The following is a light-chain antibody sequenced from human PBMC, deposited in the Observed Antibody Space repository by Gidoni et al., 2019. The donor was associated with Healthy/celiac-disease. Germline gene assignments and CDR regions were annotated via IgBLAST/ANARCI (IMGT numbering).Light chain of an antibody. J-gene: IGKJ2*01. Sequence: EIVMTQSPATLSVSPGERATLSCSASQSVSSNLAWYQQKPGQSPSLLIYGASTRATGIPARFSGSGSGTEFTLTISSLQSEDFAVYYCQQYNNWPRTFXQXTKLEIK. CDR3: QQYNNWPRT. CDR1: QSVSSN. V-gene: IGKV3-15*01. CDR2: GAS.